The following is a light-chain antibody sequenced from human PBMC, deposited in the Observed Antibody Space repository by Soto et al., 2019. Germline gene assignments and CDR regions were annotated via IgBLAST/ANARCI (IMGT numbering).Light chain of an antibody. Sequence: QPVLTQPPSASGTPEQRVTISCSGSSSNIGSNYVYWYQQLPGTAPKLLIYRNNQRPSGVPDRFSGSKSGTSVSLAISGLRSEDEADYYCAAWDDSLSGVVFGGGTKVTVL. CDR3: AAWDDSLSGVV. J-gene: IGLJ2*01. CDR1: SSNIGSNY. V-gene: IGLV1-47*01. CDR2: RNN.